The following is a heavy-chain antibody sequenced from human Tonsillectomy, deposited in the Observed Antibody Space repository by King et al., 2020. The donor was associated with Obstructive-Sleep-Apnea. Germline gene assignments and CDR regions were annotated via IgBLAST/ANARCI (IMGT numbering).Heavy chain of an antibody. D-gene: IGHD5-24*01. CDR2: LSYNGNTI. V-gene: IGHV3-64D*09. CDR1: GFTFSDYA. Sequence: VQLVESGGGLVQPGGSLRLSCSGSGFTFSDYAMHWVRQAPGKGLEYVSSLSYNGNTIYHADSVKGRFTISRDNSKNTVYLQMRSLRPEDTAVYYCVKDPRRDGYNWFDYWGQGTRVTVSS. CDR3: VKDPRRDGYNWFDY. J-gene: IGHJ4*02.